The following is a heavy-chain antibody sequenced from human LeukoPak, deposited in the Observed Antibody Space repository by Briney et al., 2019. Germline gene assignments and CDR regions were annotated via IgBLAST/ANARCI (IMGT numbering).Heavy chain of an antibody. J-gene: IGHJ6*02. Sequence: GGSLRLSCAASGFTVSSNYMSWVRQAPGKGLEWVSVIYSGGSTYYADSVKGRFTISRDNSKNTLYLQMNSLRAEDTAVYYCAREPVVVITTIHYYYGMDVWGQGTTVTVSS. V-gene: IGHV3-53*01. CDR1: GFTVSSNY. CDR3: AREPVVVITTIHYYYGMDV. D-gene: IGHD3-22*01. CDR2: IYSGGST.